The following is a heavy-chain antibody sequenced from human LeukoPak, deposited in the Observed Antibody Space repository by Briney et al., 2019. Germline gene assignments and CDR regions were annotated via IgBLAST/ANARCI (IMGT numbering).Heavy chain of an antibody. CDR2: ISSSGNYI. D-gene: IGHD6-6*01. CDR1: GFTFSDYS. Sequence: GGSLRLSCEASGFTFSDYSVNWVRQAPGKGLEWVSSISSSGNYIYDADSVKGRFTVSRDNAKNSLYLQMNSLRAEDTAIYYCARDHLDPSFASYSSSSGTFDYWGQGTLVTVSS. J-gene: IGHJ4*02. V-gene: IGHV3-21*01. CDR3: ARDHLDPSFASYSSSSGTFDY.